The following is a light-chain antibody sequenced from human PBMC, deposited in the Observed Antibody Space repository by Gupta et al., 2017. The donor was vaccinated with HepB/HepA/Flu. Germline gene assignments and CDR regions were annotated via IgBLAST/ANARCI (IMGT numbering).Light chain of an antibody. Sequence: LRSSTATLSLYPGERATLSCRASQSVSSYLAWYQQKPGQAPRLLIYDASNRATGIPARFSGSGSETDFTLTISSLEPEDFAVYYCQQRSNWPLTFGGGTKVEIK. J-gene: IGKJ4*01. CDR1: QSVSSY. CDR2: DAS. CDR3: QQRSNWPLT. V-gene: IGKV3-11*01.